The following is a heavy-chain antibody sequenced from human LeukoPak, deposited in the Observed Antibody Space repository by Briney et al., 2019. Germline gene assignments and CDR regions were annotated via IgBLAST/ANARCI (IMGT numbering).Heavy chain of an antibody. V-gene: IGHV4-34*01. Sequence: SETLSLTCAVYGGSFSGYYWSWIRQPPAKGLEWIGEINHRGSTNYNPSLKSRVTISVDTSKNQFSLKLSSVTAADTAVYYCARRRYDASGYYPSRGRYFDYWGQGTLATVSS. D-gene: IGHD3-22*01. CDR1: GGSFSGYY. CDR3: ARRRYDASGYYPSRGRYFDY. CDR2: INHRGST. J-gene: IGHJ4*02.